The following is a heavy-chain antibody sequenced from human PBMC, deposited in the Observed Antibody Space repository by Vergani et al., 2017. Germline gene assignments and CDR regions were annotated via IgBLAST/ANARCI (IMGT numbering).Heavy chain of an antibody. CDR3: ARAPDCGGDCSPLYYMDV. V-gene: IGHV1-18*04. J-gene: IGHJ6*03. CDR2: INAGNGNT. D-gene: IGHD2-21*01. Sequence: QVQLVQSGAEVKKPGASVKVSCKASGYTFTSYGISWVRQAPGQGLEWMGWINAGNGNTKYSQKFQGRVTITRDTSASTAYMELSSLRSEDTAVYYCARAPDCGGDCSPLYYMDVWGKGTTVTVSS. CDR1: GYTFTSYG.